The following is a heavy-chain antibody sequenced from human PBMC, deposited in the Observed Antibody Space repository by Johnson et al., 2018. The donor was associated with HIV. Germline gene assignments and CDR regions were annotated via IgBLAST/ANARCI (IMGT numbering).Heavy chain of an antibody. J-gene: IGHJ3*02. CDR2: IYTDDST. D-gene: IGHD4-17*01. Sequence: VQLVESGGGLVQPGGSLRLSCAASGFTFSSYAMSWVRQAPGKGLEWVSVIYTDDSTYYADSVKGRFTISRDNSKNTLYLQMNSLSAEDTAVYYFARSTVTTFIGFDIWGQGTMVTVSS. CDR3: ARSTVTTFIGFDI. CDR1: GFTFSSYA. V-gene: IGHV3-66*02.